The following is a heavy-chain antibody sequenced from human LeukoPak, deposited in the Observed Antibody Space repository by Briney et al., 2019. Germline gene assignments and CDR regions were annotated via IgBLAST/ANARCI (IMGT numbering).Heavy chain of an antibody. D-gene: IGHD1-7*01. Sequence: PGGSLRLSCAASGFTFSNYNMNWVRQAPGKGLEWVSSISGNGVNTYYADSVKGRFTISRDNSKNTLSLQMNSLRAEDTAVYFCAKVNWNYVAYYYYGMDVWGQGTTVTVS. J-gene: IGHJ6*02. CDR2: ISGNGVNT. V-gene: IGHV3-23*01. CDR1: GFTFSNYN. CDR3: AKVNWNYVAYYYYGMDV.